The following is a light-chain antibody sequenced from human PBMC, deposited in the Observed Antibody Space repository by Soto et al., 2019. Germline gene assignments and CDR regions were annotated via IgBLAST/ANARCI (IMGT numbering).Light chain of an antibody. Sequence: EIVMTQSPATLSVSPGDTATLSCRASQSLGGNLAWYQQKPGQAPRLLIFRASSRATGVPARFSASGSGTEFTLTISGLQSEDFAVYDCQQHSNWPPWTFGPGTKVDIK. V-gene: IGKV3-15*01. CDR1: QSLGGN. CDR2: RAS. J-gene: IGKJ1*01. CDR3: QQHSNWPPWT.